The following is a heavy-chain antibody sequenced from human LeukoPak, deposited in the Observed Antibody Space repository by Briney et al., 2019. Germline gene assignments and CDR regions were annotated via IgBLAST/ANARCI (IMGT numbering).Heavy chain of an antibody. CDR2: ISAYNGNT. V-gene: IGHV1-18*01. Sequence: ASVTVSFKASGYTFTIYGISWVRQAPGQGLEWMGWISAYNGNTNYAQKLQGRVTITTDTSTSTAYMELRSLRSDDTAVYYCARDPDSSGYYLYFQHWGQGTLVTVSS. J-gene: IGHJ1*01. D-gene: IGHD3-22*01. CDR1: GYTFTIYG. CDR3: ARDPDSSGYYLYFQH.